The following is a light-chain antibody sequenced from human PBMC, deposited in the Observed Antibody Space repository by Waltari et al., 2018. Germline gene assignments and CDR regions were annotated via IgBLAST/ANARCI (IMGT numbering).Light chain of an antibody. Sequence: QSVLTPPPSASGTPGQRVIISCSGSSSNIRSNSVYWSPQLLGTAPKLLIYRNNQRPSGVPDRFSGSKSGTSSSLAISGLRSEDEADYYCATWDDRLSDYVFGTGTKVTAL. V-gene: IGLV1-47*01. J-gene: IGLJ1*01. CDR2: RNN. CDR3: ATWDDRLSDYV. CDR1: SSNIRSNS.